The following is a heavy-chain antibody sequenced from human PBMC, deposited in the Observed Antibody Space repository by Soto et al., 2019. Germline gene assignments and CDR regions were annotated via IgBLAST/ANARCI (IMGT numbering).Heavy chain of an antibody. Sequence: EVQLVESGGDLVQPGGSLRLSCAASGFTSSTYWMSWVRQAPGKGLECVANIQQDGNKKYYVDSVKGRFTISRDIARNLVFMPMNSLRAEDTDVYYWATVYDFGVVTGSGYDMGVWGEGTPVTVSS. CDR1: GFTSSTYW. CDR3: ATVYDFGVVTGSGYDMGV. V-gene: IGHV3-7*01. J-gene: IGHJ6*03. D-gene: IGHD3-3*01. CDR2: IQQDGNKK.